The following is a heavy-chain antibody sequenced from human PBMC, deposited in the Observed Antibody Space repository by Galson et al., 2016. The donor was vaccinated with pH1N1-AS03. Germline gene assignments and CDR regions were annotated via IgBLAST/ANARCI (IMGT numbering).Heavy chain of an antibody. V-gene: IGHV3-21*05. CDR2: VNEVSSHI. J-gene: IGHJ6*02. D-gene: IGHD2-2*01. CDR3: ARDEGKYARESAMDV. CDR1: GFTFSRYG. Sequence: SLRLSCAASGFTFSRYGMNWFRQAPGKGLEWISYVNEVSSHIYYADSVKGRFAISRDKAKNSLYLQMNSLRAEDMAVYYCARDEGKYARESAMDVWGQGTTVTVSS.